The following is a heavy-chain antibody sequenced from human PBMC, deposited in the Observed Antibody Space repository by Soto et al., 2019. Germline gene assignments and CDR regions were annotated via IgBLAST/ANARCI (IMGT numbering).Heavy chain of an antibody. J-gene: IGHJ4*02. CDR1: GGSNIRDGYY. CDR2: ISYSGSS. D-gene: IGHD2-2*01. V-gene: IGHV4-31*03. Sequence: SETLSLTCTVSGGSNIRDGYYWSWIRQHPGKGLEWIAYISYSGSSYSNPSLKSRVTISADTSKNQFSLRLTSVTAADTAVYFCARATPAGSADFWGQGTLVTVSS. CDR3: ARATPAGSADF.